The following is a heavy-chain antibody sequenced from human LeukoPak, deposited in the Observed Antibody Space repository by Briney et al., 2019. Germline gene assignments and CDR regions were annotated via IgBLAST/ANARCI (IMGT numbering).Heavy chain of an antibody. CDR3: ARVTQGADCSSTSCYIPDYYYYYMDV. J-gene: IGHJ6*03. CDR1: GGSISSYY. CDR2: IYYSGST. V-gene: IGHV4-59*01. D-gene: IGHD2-2*02. Sequence: SETLSLTCTVSGGSISSYYWSWIRQPPGKGLEWIGYIYYSGSTNYNPSLKSRVTISVDTSKHQFSLKLSSVTAADTAVYYCARVTQGADCSSTSCYIPDYYYYYMDVWGKGTTVTVSS.